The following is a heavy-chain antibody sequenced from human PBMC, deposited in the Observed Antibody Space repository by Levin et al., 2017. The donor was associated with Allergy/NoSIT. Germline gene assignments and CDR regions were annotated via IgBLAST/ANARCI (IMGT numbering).Heavy chain of an antibody. J-gene: IGHJ6*02. CDR2: ISSSGSAI. CDR3: ARGDTIFGGGMDV. CDR1: GFTFSSYE. V-gene: IGHV3-48*03. Sequence: SGGSLRLSCAASGFTFSSYEMNWVRQAPGKGLEWVSYISSSGSAIYYADSVKGRFTISRDNAKNSLYLQMNSLRAEDTAVYYCARGDTIFGGGMDVWGQGTTVTVSS. D-gene: IGHD3-3*01.